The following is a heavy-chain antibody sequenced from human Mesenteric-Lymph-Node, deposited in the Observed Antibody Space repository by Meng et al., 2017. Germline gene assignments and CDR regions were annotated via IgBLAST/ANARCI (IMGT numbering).Heavy chain of an antibody. CDR2: INHSGST. V-gene: IGHV4-34*01. CDR3: ARGGGNSWYIDY. D-gene: IGHD6-13*01. CDR1: GGSFSGYY. J-gene: IGHJ4*02. Sequence: QGELQQWGAGLGKPSENLSRPCAVPGGSFSGYYWSWIRQPPGKGLEWIGEINHSGSTNYNPSLKSRVTISVDTSKNQFSLKLSSVTAADTAVYYCARGGGNSWYIDYWGQGTLVTVSS.